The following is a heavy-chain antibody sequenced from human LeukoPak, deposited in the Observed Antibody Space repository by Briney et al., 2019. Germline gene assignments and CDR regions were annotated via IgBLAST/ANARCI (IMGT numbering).Heavy chain of an antibody. CDR3: ARGGGYCGGDCDIPWWEAFDI. V-gene: IGHV1-69*01. CDR1: GGTFSSYA. D-gene: IGHD2-21*02. J-gene: IGHJ3*02. CDR2: IIPIFGTA. Sequence: VKVSCKASGGTFSSYAISWVRQAPGQGLEWMGGIIPIFGTANYAQKFQGRVTITADESTSTAYMELSGLRSEDTAVYYCARGGGYCGGDCDIPWWEAFDIWGQGTMVTVSS.